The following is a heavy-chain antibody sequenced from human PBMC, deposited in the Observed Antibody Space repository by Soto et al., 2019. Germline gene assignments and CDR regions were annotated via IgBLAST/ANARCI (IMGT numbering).Heavy chain of an antibody. CDR3: ARDPRSSSSLITGGPWFDP. Sequence: ASVKVSCKASGYTFTSYAMHWVRQAPGQRLEWMGWINAGNGNTKYPQKFQGRVTITRDTSASTAYMELSSLRSEDTAVYYCARDPRSSSSLITGGPWFDPWGQGTLVTVSS. CDR2: INAGNGNT. D-gene: IGHD6-13*01. CDR1: GYTFTSYA. J-gene: IGHJ5*02. V-gene: IGHV1-3*01.